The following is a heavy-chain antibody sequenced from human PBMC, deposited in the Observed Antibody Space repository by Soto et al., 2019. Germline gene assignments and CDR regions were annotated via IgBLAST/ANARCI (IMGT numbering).Heavy chain of an antibody. Sequence: QVQLVQSGAEVKKPGASVKVSCKASGYTFTSYDINWVRQATGQGLEWMGWMNPNSGNTGYAQKFQGRVTMTKNTSRSTAYMELSSLRSEDTAVYYCARGTYYDFWSCYSADYYYMDVWGKGTTVTVSS. J-gene: IGHJ6*03. V-gene: IGHV1-8*01. D-gene: IGHD3-3*01. CDR1: GYTFTSYD. CDR3: ARGTYYDFWSCYSADYYYMDV. CDR2: MNPNSGNT.